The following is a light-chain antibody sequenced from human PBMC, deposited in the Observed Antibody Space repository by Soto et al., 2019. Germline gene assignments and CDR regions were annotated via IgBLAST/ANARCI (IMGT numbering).Light chain of an antibody. CDR1: SSDVGTYDL. V-gene: IGLV2-23*03. CDR3: CPYVGGGSFYV. CDR2: EGY. Sequence: QSALTQPASVSGSPGQSITISCTGASSDVGTYDLVSWYQQHPGKAPKLLIYEGYERPSGISSRFSGSKSGDKASLKISGLQAEDEDDYYCCPYVGGGSFYVFGTGTKVTAL. J-gene: IGLJ1*01.